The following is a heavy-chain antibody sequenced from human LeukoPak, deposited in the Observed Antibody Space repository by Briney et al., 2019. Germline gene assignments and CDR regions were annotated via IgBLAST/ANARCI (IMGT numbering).Heavy chain of an antibody. CDR2: ISAYNGNT. CDR1: GYTFTSYG. D-gene: IGHD5-18*01. CDR3: AKEGSVDTAMVEDY. Sequence: WASVKVSCKASGYTFTSYGISWVRQAPGQGLEWMGWISAYNGNTNYAQTLQGRVTITTDTSTSTPYMELRSLRADDTAVYYCAKEGSVDTAMVEDYWGQGTLVTVSS. V-gene: IGHV1-18*01. J-gene: IGHJ4*02.